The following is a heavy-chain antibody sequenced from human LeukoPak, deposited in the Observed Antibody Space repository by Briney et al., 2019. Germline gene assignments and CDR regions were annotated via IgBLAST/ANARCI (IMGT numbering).Heavy chain of an antibody. CDR1: GFTFSSYA. CDR3: ASNRYYFDY. J-gene: IGHJ4*02. V-gene: IGHV3-30-3*01. CDR2: ISYDGSNK. D-gene: IGHD1-14*01. Sequence: PGGSLRLSCAASGFTFSSYAMHWVRRAPGKGLEWVAVISYDGSNKYYADSVKGRFTISRDNSKNTLYLQMNSLRAEDTAVYYCASNRYYFDYWGQGTLVTVSS.